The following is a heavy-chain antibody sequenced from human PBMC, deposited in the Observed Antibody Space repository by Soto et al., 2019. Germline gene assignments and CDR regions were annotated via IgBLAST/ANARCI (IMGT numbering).Heavy chain of an antibody. V-gene: IGHV3-30-3*01. J-gene: IGHJ4*02. CDR1: GFTYSTYT. CDR3: ARDVVSSTEYTWNYGTFFDY. CDR2: ISYDGNNK. D-gene: IGHD1-7*01. Sequence: TGGSLRLSCAASGFTYSTYTMHWVRQAPGKGLEWVAVISYDGNNKFYADSVKGRFTISRDSTKQTLYLQMNSLRPDDTAMYYYARDVVSSTEYTWNYGTFFDYWVQGALVTVSS.